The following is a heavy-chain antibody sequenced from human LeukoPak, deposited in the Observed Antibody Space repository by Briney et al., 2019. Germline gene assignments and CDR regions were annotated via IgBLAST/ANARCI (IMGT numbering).Heavy chain of an antibody. D-gene: IGHD3-3*02. V-gene: IGHV4-34*01. J-gene: IGHJ4*02. CDR2: INHSGST. CDR3: ARGLAVDY. Sequence: ASETLPLTCAVYGGSFSGYYWSWIRQPPGKGLEWIGEINHSGSTNYNPSLKSRVTISVDTSKNQFSLKLSSVTAADTAVYYCARGLAVDYWGQGTLVTVSS. CDR1: GGSFSGYY.